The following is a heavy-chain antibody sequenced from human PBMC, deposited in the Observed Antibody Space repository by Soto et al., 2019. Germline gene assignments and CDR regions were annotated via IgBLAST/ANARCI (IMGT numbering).Heavy chain of an antibody. Sequence: PGGSLRLSCAGSGFTFGRHWMTWVRQAPGKRLEWVSVISYDGSNKYYADSVKGRFTISRDNSKNTLYLQMSSLRSEDTAVYYCAREEGYCRSTSCYHPPDYWGQGTLVTVSS. CDR2: ISYDGSNK. CDR1: GFTFGRHW. D-gene: IGHD2-2*01. CDR3: AREEGYCRSTSCYHPPDY. V-gene: IGHV3-30*03. J-gene: IGHJ4*02.